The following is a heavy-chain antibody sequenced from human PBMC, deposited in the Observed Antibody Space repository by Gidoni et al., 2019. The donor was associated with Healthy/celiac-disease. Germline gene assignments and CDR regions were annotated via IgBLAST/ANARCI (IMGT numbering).Heavy chain of an antibody. CDR1: GGSISSSSYY. CDR3: ARDTGGYGPKLFDY. V-gene: IGHV4-39*07. D-gene: IGHD5-12*01. J-gene: IGHJ4*02. Sequence: QLQLQESGPGLVKPSETLSLTCTVSGGSISSSSYYWGWIRQPPGKGLEWIGSIYYSGSTYYNPSLKSRVTISVDTSKNQFSLKLSSVTAADTAVYYCARDTGGYGPKLFDYWGQGTLVTVSS. CDR2: IYYSGST.